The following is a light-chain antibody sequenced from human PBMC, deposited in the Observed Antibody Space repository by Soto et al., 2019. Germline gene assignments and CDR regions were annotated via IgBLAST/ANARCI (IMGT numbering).Light chain of an antibody. CDR2: DDS. CDR1: NIGSTS. V-gene: IGLV3-21*02. CDR3: QVWDSTNDHRV. Sequence: SYELTQPPSVSVAPGQTARITCGGNNIGSTSVHWYQQRPGQAPVLVVYDDSDRPSGIPDRISGSNSGNTATLTISRVEAGDEADYYCQVWDSTNDHRVFGGGTKLDRP. J-gene: IGLJ3*02.